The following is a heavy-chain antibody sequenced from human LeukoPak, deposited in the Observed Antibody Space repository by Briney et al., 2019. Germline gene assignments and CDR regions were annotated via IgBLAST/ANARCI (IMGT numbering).Heavy chain of an antibody. CDR1: GFTFSSYS. Sequence: PGGSLRLSCAASGFTFSSYSMNWVRHAPGKGLEWVSSISSSSSYIYYADSVKGRFTISRDNAKNSLYLQVNSLRAEETAVYYGARVATVGVVIGFDYWGQGTLVTVSS. V-gene: IGHV3-21*01. CDR3: ARVATVGVVIGFDY. CDR2: ISSSSSYI. J-gene: IGHJ4*01. D-gene: IGHD3-3*01.